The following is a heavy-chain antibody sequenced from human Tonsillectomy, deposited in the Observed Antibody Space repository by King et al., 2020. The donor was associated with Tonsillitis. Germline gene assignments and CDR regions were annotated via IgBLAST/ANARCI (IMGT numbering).Heavy chain of an antibody. Sequence: VQLQQWGAGLLKPSETLSLTCAVYGGSFSAYYWHWIRQPPGKGLEWIGEINHTGSTNYNPSLGSRVTMSVDTSKNQFSLNLGSVTAADTAVYYCVQIGTTVTTLSDYWGQGTLVTVSS. J-gene: IGHJ4*02. CDR2: INHTGST. CDR1: GGSFSAYY. V-gene: IGHV4-34*01. D-gene: IGHD4-11*01. CDR3: VQIGTTVTTLSDY.